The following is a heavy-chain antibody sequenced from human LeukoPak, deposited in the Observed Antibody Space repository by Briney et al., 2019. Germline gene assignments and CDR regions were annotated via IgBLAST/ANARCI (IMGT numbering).Heavy chain of an antibody. D-gene: IGHD3-22*01. CDR1: GGSITSSDSY. J-gene: IGHJ6*03. V-gene: IGHV4-30-4*08. CDR3: ARESYGSTGYDYYYYNYMDV. Sequence: SQTLSLTCSVSGGSITSSDSYWNWIRQPPGKGLEWIGYIYYSGSTYHNPSLKSRVTMSVDTSKNQVSLKLSSVTAADTAVYYCARESYGSTGYDYYYYNYMDVWGKGTTVTVSS. CDR2: IYYSGST.